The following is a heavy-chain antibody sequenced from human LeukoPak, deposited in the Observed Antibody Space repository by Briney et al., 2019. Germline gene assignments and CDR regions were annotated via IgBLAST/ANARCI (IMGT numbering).Heavy chain of an antibody. CDR2: IHYSGST. V-gene: IGHV4-59*01. Sequence: PSETLSLTCNVSNGSITSYYWGWVRQPPGKGLEFIGYIHYSGSTNYNPSLKSRVVISAEKSKNQFSLKLSSVTAADTALYFCVKSIASRGEIVFDIWGQGTMVTVSS. CDR1: NGSITSYY. D-gene: IGHD6-6*01. CDR3: VKSIASRGEIVFDI. J-gene: IGHJ3*02.